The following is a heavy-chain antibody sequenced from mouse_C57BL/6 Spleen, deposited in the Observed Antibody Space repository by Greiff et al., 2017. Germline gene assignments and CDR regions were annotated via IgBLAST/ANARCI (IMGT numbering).Heavy chain of an antibody. V-gene: IGHV1-64*01. Sequence: VQLQQPGAELVKPGASVKLSCKASGYTFTSYWMHWVKQRPGQGLEWIGMIHPNSGSTNYNEKFKSKATLTVDKSSSTAYMQLSSLTSEDSAVYYCETNWDWYFDVWGTGTTVTVSS. CDR2: IHPNSGST. CDR3: ETNWDWYFDV. J-gene: IGHJ1*03. D-gene: IGHD4-1*01. CDR1: GYTFTSYW.